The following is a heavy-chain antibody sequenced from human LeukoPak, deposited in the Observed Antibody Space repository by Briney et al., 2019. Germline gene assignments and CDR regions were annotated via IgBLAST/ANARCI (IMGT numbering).Heavy chain of an antibody. CDR3: AKDRYADFFDY. D-gene: IGHD2-8*01. CDR1: GFTFSSYD. Sequence: GGSLRLSCAASGFTFSSYDMHWVRQAPGKGLEWVAFIQYDGSNKDYADSVKGRFTISRDNSKNTLYLQMNSLRPEDTAVYYCAKDRYADFFDYWGQGTLVTVSS. V-gene: IGHV3-30*02. J-gene: IGHJ4*02. CDR2: IQYDGSNK.